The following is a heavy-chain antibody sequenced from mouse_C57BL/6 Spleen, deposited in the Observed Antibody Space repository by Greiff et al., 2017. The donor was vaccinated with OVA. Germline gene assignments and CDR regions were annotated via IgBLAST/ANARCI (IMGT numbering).Heavy chain of an antibody. CDR1: GYTFTSYW. D-gene: IGHD2-3*01. V-gene: IGHV1-61*01. CDR2: IYPSDSET. J-gene: IGHJ4*01. Sequence: QVQLQQPGAELVRPGSSVKLSCKASGYTFTSYWMAWVKQRPGQGLEWIGNIYPSDSETHYNQKFKDKATLTVDKSSSTAYMQLSSLTSEDSAVYYCARDGYYGMDYWGQGTSVTVSS. CDR3: ARDGYYGMDY.